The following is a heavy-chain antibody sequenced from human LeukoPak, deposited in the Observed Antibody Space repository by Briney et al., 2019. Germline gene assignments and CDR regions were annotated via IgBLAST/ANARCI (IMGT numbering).Heavy chain of an antibody. CDR3: ASNYDSSGYGYYYYMDV. D-gene: IGHD3-22*01. J-gene: IGHJ6*03. CDR1: GYTFTSYG. V-gene: IGHV1-18*01. Sequence: ASVKVSCKASGYTFTSYGISWVRQAPGQGLAWMGWISAYNGNTNYAQKLQGRVTMTTDTSTSTAYMELRSLRSDDTAVYYCASNYDSSGYGYYYYMDVWGKGTTVTISS. CDR2: ISAYNGNT.